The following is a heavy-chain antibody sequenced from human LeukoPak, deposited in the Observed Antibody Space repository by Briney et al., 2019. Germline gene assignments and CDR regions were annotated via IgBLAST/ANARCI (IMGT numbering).Heavy chain of an antibody. V-gene: IGHV4-61*02. CDR1: GYSVSSGSHY. CDR3: ASLYCSSTSCPEGYFDY. CDR2: IFTSGST. D-gene: IGHD2-2*01. Sequence: SETLSLTCTVSGYSVSSGSHYWSWIRQPAEKGLEWIGRIFTSGSTNYNPSLKSRVLISVDTSKSQFSLKLSSVTAADTAVYYCASLYCSSTSCPEGYFDYWGQGTLVTVSS. J-gene: IGHJ4*02.